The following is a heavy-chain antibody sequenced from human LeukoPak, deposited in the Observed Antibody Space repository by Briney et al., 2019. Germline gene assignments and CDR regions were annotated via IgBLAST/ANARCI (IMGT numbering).Heavy chain of an antibody. V-gene: IGHV3-23*01. Sequence: GGSLRLSCAASGFTFSSYDMSWVRQAPGKGLEWVSVISTSGGSTYHADSVKGRFIISRDNSKNTLYLQMNSLRAEDTAAYYCAKGRACTNGVCHFGYWGRGTLVTVSS. CDR1: GFTFSSYD. J-gene: IGHJ4*02. CDR3: AKGRACTNGVCHFGY. D-gene: IGHD2-8*01. CDR2: ISTSGGST.